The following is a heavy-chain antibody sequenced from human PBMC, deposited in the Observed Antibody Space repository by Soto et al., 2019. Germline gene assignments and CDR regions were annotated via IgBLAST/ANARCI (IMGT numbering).Heavy chain of an antibody. D-gene: IGHD1-26*01. CDR2: ISHSGTTI. Sequence: QVQVVESGGGLVKPGGSLRLPCAASGFTVSDYYMNWIRQAPGKGLEWVSYISHSGTTISYADSVRGRFTISRDIAENSLFLQMNSLRAEDTAVYYCARDRVEGAGWFDPWGQGTLVTVSS. J-gene: IGHJ5*02. CDR3: ARDRVEGAGWFDP. V-gene: IGHV3-11*01. CDR1: GFTVSDYY.